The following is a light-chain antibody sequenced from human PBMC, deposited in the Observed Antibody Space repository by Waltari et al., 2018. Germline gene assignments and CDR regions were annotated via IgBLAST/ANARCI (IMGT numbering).Light chain of an antibody. J-gene: IGKJ4*01. Sequence: EIILTQSPGTLSVSPGDRTPLSCRASQNINSYLAWYQQKPGQAPRLLLYDASNRASGVPARFSGSGSGADFTLTIRNLEPEDFAVYYCQQRRTWPLTFGGGTKVG. CDR3: QQRRTWPLT. CDR1: QNINSY. V-gene: IGKV3-11*01. CDR2: DAS.